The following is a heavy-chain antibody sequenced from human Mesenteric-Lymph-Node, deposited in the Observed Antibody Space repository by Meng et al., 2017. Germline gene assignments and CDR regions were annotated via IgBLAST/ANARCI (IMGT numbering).Heavy chain of an antibody. CDR3: ARGRVATIKDYYYGMDV. V-gene: IGHV3-11*04. Sequence: GESLKISCAASGFTFSDYYMSRIRQAPGKGLEWVSYISSSGSTIYYADSVKGRFTISRDNAKNSLYLQMNSLRAEDTAVYYCARGRVATIKDYYYGMDVWGQGTTVTVSS. J-gene: IGHJ6*02. D-gene: IGHD5-12*01. CDR2: ISSSGSTI. CDR1: GFTFSDYY.